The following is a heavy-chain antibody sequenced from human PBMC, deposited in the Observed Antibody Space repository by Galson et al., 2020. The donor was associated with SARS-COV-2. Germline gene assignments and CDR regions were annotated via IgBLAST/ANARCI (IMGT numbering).Heavy chain of an antibody. CDR2: ISTSSSYT. Sequence: GDSPKLPCAASRITYSTYSMNWVRLAPGKGLAWVSSISTSSSYTYYADSVKGRFSISRDNPRNSLYLQMNSLRAEDTAVYYCARDEGIRGYNYGRLYYGMDVWGQGTTVTVSS. V-gene: IGHV3-21*01. CDR3: ARDEGIRGYNYGRLYYGMDV. CDR1: RITYSTYS. D-gene: IGHD5-18*01. J-gene: IGHJ6*02.